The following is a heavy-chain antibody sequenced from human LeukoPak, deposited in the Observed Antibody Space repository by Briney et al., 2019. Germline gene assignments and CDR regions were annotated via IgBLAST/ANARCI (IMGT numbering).Heavy chain of an antibody. Sequence: GGSLRLSCAASGFTFSSYGMHWVRQAPGKGLEWVAFIRYDGSNKYYADSVKGRFTISRDNSKNTLYLELHSLRTEDTAVYYCARDRGGGPRDAFDIWGQGTMVTVSS. V-gene: IGHV3-30*02. CDR3: ARDRGGGPRDAFDI. CDR2: IRYDGSNK. D-gene: IGHD3-10*01. CDR1: GFTFSSYG. J-gene: IGHJ3*02.